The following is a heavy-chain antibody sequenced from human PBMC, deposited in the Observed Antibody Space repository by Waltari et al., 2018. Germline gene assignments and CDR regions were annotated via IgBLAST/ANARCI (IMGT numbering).Heavy chain of an antibody. V-gene: IGHV3-33*01. CDR1: GFTFSSYG. Sequence: QVQLVESGGGVVQPGRSLRLSCAASGFTFSSYGMHWVRQAPGKGLEWVAVIWYDGSNKYYADSVKGRFTISRDNSKNTLYLQMNSLRAEDTAVYYCASGDYGGNVDAFDNWGQGTMVTVSS. D-gene: IGHD4-17*01. J-gene: IGHJ3*02. CDR2: IWYDGSNK. CDR3: ASGDYGGNVDAFDN.